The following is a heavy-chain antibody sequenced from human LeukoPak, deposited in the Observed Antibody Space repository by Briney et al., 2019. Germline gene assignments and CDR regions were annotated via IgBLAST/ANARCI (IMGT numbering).Heavy chain of an antibody. CDR2: VSGDASQT. CDR1: GFTFRSYA. Sequence: PGGSLTLSCAASGFTFRSYAMSWVRQVPGEGLEWVATVSGDASQTYDSDSLKGRFTISRNNSKNTVYLRMSSLRAEDTAIYYCAKALDGRGHWYERGADYWGQGTLVAVSS. CDR3: AKALDGRGHWYERGADY. J-gene: IGHJ4*02. D-gene: IGHD2-21*02. V-gene: IGHV3-23*01.